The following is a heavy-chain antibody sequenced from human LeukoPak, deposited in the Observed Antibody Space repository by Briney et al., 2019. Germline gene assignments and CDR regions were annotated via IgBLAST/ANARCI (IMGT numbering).Heavy chain of an antibody. CDR1: GYTFTGYY. CDR3: ARGVSSGLGGPFDY. J-gene: IGHJ4*02. CDR2: INPNSGGT. Sequence: ASVKVSCKASGYTFTGYYMHWVRQAPGQGLEWMGWINPNSGGTNYAQKFQGRVTMTRDTSISTAYMELGRLRSDDTAVYYCARGVSSGLGGPFDYWGQGTLVTVSS. D-gene: IGHD6-19*01. V-gene: IGHV1-2*02.